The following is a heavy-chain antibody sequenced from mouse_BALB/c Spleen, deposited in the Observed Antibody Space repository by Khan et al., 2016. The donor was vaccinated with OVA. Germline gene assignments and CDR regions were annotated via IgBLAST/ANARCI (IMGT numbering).Heavy chain of an antibody. CDR1: GFDFSRYW. CDR2: INPDSSTI. CDR3: GRLGYYGYVDV. Sequence: EVELVESGGGLVQPGGSLKLSCAASGFDFSRYWMSWVRQAPGKGLEWIGDINPDSSTINYTPSLKDKFIISRDNAKNTRYLQMSKVRSEDTALYYCGRLGYYGYVDVWGAGTTGNVSS. D-gene: IGHD2-2*01. J-gene: IGHJ1*01. V-gene: IGHV4-1*02.